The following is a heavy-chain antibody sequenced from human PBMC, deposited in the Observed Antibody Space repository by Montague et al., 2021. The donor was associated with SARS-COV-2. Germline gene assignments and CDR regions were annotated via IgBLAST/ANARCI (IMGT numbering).Heavy chain of an antibody. D-gene: IGHD3-3*01. J-gene: IGHJ6*02. Sequence: SETRSLTCTVSGGSISSYYWSWIRQPPGKGLEWIGYTYYSGSTNXNPSLKSRVTISVDTSKKQFSLKLSSVAAADTAVYYCARAGRVRFLEYGMDVWGQGTTVTVSS. CDR2: TYYSGST. CDR1: GGSISSYY. CDR3: ARAGRVRFLEYGMDV. V-gene: IGHV4-59*01.